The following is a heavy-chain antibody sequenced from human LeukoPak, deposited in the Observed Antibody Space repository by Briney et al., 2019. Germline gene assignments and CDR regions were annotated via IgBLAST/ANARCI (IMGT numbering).Heavy chain of an antibody. V-gene: IGHV1-2*02. D-gene: IGHD3-22*01. CDR1: GYTFTGYY. Sequence: GASVKVSCKASGYTFTGYYMHWVRQAPGQGLEWMGWINPNSGGTNYAQKFQGRVTMTRDTSISTAYMELSRLRSDDTAVYYCARDAYDSSGYSGAVDYWGQGTLVTVSS. CDR3: ARDAYDSSGYSGAVDY. CDR2: INPNSGGT. J-gene: IGHJ4*02.